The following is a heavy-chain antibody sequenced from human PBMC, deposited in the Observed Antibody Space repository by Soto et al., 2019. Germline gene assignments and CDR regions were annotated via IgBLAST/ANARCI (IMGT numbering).Heavy chain of an antibody. Sequence: PGGSLRLSCAASGFTFSRYGMHWVRQAPGKGLEWVAVIWYDGSKKYYADSVKGRFTISRDNSQNTLYLQMNSLRAEDTAVYYCARNILTGYYPYFDNWGQGTPVTVSS. CDR3: ARNILTGYYPYFDN. CDR1: GFTFSRYG. D-gene: IGHD3-9*01. V-gene: IGHV3-33*01. CDR2: IWYDGSKK. J-gene: IGHJ4*02.